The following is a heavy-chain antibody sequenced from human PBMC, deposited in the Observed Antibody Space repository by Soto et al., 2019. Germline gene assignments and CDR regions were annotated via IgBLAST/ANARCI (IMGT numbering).Heavy chain of an antibody. CDR3: AREGALLFGGNSDYYSTMDV. CDR1: GGSTSSSNW. D-gene: IGHD2-21*02. Sequence: SETLSLTCAVSGGSTSSSNWWSWVRQPPGKGLEWIGETYHSGSTNLNPSLKSRVTISIDTFKNQFSLKLSSVTAADTAFYYCAREGALLFGGNSDYYSTMDVWGQGTTVT. J-gene: IGHJ6*02. V-gene: IGHV4-4*02. CDR2: TYHSGST.